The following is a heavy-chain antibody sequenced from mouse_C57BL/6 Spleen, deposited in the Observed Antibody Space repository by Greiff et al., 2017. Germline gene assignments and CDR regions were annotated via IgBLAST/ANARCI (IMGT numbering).Heavy chain of an antibody. CDR1: GFTFSSYA. D-gene: IGHD4-1*01. V-gene: IGHV5-9-1*02. CDR3: TRETNWDVWYCDV. CDR2: ISSGGDYI. J-gene: IGHJ1*03. Sequence: EVMLVESGEGLVKPGGSLKLSCAASGFTFSSYAMSWVRQTPEKRLEWVAYISSGGDYIYYADTVKGRFTISRDNARNTLYLQMSGLKSEDTAMYYCTRETNWDVWYCDVWGTGTTVTVSS.